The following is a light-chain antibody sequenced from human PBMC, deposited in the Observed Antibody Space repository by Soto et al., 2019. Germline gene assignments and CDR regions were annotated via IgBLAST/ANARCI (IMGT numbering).Light chain of an antibody. V-gene: IGLV2-14*01. CDR2: DIT. CDR1: SSNVVAYIY. J-gene: IGLJ1*01. CDR3: VSFTTSSSYV. Sequence: QSVLTQPASVSGPPGQSITISSSGTSSNVVAYIYFSWYQHHPGKTPKLRIYDITNRPYGVSNRVSDSKSGNPASLTISGVQAEDEADYYCVSFTTSSSYVFGPGTKLTV.